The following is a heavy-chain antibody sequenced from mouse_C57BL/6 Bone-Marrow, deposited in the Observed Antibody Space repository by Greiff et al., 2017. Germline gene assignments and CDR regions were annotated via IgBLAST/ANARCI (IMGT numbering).Heavy chain of an antibody. CDR1: GYSFTGYF. D-gene: IGHD1-1*02. V-gene: IGHV1-20*01. Sequence: EVKLVESGPELVKPGDSVKISCKASGYSFTGYFMNWVMQSHGKSLEWIGRINPYNGDTFYNQKFKGKATLTVDKSSSTAHMELRSLTSEDSAVYYCARGGYYNDYWGQGTTLTVSS. CDR2: INPYNGDT. J-gene: IGHJ2*01. CDR3: ARGGYYNDY.